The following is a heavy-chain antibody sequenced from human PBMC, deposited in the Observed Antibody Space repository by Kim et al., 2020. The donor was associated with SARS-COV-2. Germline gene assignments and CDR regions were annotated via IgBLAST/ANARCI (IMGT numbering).Heavy chain of an antibody. J-gene: IGHJ4*01. Sequence: SETLSLTCSVSGGSISSNNYYWDWIRQPPGKGLEYIGSIFYSGNTYYNSSLKSRATISVDTSSNQVSLQLTSVTAADTAVYCCARHVGGNIASRKYYFD. CDR3: ARHVGGNIASRKYYFD. D-gene: IGHD6-13*01. CDR2: IFYSGNT. V-gene: IGHV4-39*01. CDR1: GGSISSNNYY.